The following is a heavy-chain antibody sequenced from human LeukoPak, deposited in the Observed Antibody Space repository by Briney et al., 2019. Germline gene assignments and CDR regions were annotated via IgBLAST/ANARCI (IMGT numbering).Heavy chain of an antibody. CDR2: IKSQTDGETT. V-gene: IGHV3-15*01. J-gene: IGHJ4*02. CDR3: TTDLGTYYHGSQRLIPIDY. CDR1: GFTFTNAW. Sequence: GGSLRLSCVDSGFTFTNAWMSWVRQATGKGLEWIGRIKSQTDGETTNYAEPVRGRFTTSRDDSKSAVYLQMNSLKIEDTAVYYCTTDLGTYYHGSQRLIPIDYWGQGTLVTVSS. D-gene: IGHD3-10*01.